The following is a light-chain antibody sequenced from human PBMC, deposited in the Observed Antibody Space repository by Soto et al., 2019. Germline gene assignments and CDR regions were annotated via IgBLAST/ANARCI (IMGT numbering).Light chain of an antibody. J-gene: IGKJ3*01. CDR2: DAS. CDR1: QTITNY. CDR3: QQYNYLPPT. Sequence: DIQMTQSPSSLSASVGDRVTITCRASQTITNYLNWYQQKPGRAPKLLIYDASNLETGVPSRFSGTGSGTDFTFTISSLQPEDIATYYCQQYNYLPPTFGPGTKVDIK. V-gene: IGKV1-33*01.